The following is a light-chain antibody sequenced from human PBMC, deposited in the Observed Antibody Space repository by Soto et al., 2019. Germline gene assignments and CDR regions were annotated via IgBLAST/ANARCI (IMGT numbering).Light chain of an antibody. CDR2: LNSDGSH. CDR3: QTWDTGIRV. J-gene: IGLJ2*01. Sequence: QLVLTQSPSASASLGASVKLTCTLSSGHSSHTIAWHQQQPEKGPRYLMKLNSDGSHSKGDGIPDRFSGSISGAERYLTISSLQSEDEADYYCQTWDTGIRVFGGGTKLTVL. CDR1: SGHSSHT. V-gene: IGLV4-69*01.